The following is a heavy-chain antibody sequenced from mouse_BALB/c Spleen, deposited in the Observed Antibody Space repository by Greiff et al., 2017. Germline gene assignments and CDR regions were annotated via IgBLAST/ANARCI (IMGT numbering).Heavy chain of an antibody. CDR2: IYPGSGST. CDR1: GYTFTSYW. CDR3: TREKNPFITTVVDY. V-gene: IGHV1S22*01. J-gene: IGHJ2*01. D-gene: IGHD1-1*01. Sequence: LQQPGSELVRPGASVKLSCKASGYTFTSYWMHWVKQRPGQGLEWIGNIYPGSGSTNYDEKFKSKATLTVDTSSSTAYMQLSSLTSEDSAVYYCTREKNPFITTVVDYWGQGTTLTVSS.